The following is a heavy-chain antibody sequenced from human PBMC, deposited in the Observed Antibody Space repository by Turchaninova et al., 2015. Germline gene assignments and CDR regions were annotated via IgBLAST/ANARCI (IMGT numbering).Heavy chain of an antibody. J-gene: IGHJ4*02. CDR1: GDSISSCYF. V-gene: IGHV4-38-2*01. CDR2: IYHRVST. Sequence: QVQLQASGPGLVKASETLSLPCAFPGDSISSCYFWAWIPQPPGLGLEWIGNIYHRVSTDYIPSLKSRVTISVDTSKNQFSLKLTSVTASDTAVYYCARHFTLTSYYFDYWGQGTLVTVSS. CDR3: ARHFTLTSYYFDY. D-gene: IGHD3-16*01.